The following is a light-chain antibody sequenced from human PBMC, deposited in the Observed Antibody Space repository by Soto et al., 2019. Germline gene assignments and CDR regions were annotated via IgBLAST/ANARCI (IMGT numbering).Light chain of an antibody. V-gene: IGLV2-11*01. CDR1: SSDVGGYIY. Sequence: QSALTQPRSVSGSPGQSVTISCTGTSSDVGGYIYVSWYQQYPAKAPKVMIYDVSRRPSGVPDRFSGSKSGNTASLTISGLQAEDEAVYYVCSYAGNKTVVFGGGTKVTVL. CDR2: DVS. CDR3: CSYAGNKTVV. J-gene: IGLJ3*02.